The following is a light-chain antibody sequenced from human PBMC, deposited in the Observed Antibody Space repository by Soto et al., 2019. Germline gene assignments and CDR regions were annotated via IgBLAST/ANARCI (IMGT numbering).Light chain of an antibody. V-gene: IGKV3-15*01. CDR1: QSVSRN. CDR2: GAS. CDR3: QQRSNWTIT. Sequence: EIVMTQPPATLSVSPGERATLPCRASQSVSRNLAWYQQKPGQAPRLLIYGASTRATGIPARFSGSESATEGTITISSLEKEDGLVYYCQQRSNWTITFGQGTRLEIK. J-gene: IGKJ5*01.